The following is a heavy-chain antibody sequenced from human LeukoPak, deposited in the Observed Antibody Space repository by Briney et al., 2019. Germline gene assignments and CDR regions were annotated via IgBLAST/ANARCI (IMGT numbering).Heavy chain of an antibody. CDR2: MNPNSGNT. CDR3: AREGQGGVAATADY. CDR1: GYTFTSYD. D-gene: IGHD2-15*01. J-gene: IGHJ4*02. V-gene: IGHV1-8*01. Sequence: GASVKVSCKASGYTFTSYDINWVRQATGQGLEWMGWMNPNSGNTGYAQKFQGRVTMTRNTSISTAYMELSSLRSDDTAVYYCAREGQGGVAATADYWGQGTLVTVSS.